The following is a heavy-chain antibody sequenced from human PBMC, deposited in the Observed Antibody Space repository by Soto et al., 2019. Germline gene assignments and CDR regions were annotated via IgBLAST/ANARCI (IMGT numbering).Heavy chain of an antibody. V-gene: IGHV1-8*01. CDR1: GYTFTNYD. D-gene: IGHD2-15*01. CDR2: MDPKSGNT. Sequence: QVQLVQSGAEVKKPGASVKVSCKASGYTFTNYDINWVRQAPGQGLEWMGWMDPKSGNTDYAQKFQGRVTITRNTSISTAYLEVSSLSSEDTAVYFCARGRGWRDYWGPGTLVTVSS. CDR3: ARGRGWRDY. J-gene: IGHJ4*02.